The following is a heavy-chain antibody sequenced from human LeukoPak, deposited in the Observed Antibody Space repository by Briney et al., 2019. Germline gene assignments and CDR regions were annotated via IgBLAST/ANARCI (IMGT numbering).Heavy chain of an antibody. V-gene: IGHV3-23*01. Sequence: PGGSLRLSCAASGFTFSSYAMSWVRQAPGKGLEWVSAISGSGGSTYYADSVKGRFTISRDNSKNTLYLQMNSLRAEDTAEYYCAKDIWYDSRTQAFDIWGQGTMVTVSS. CDR2: ISGSGGST. CDR1: GFTFSSYA. D-gene: IGHD3-22*01. CDR3: AKDIWYDSRTQAFDI. J-gene: IGHJ3*02.